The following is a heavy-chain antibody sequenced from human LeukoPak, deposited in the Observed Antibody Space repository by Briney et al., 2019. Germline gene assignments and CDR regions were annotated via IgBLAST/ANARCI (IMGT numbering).Heavy chain of an antibody. CDR2: ISGSGDST. CDR3: ANHYDTNFLDSFDI. V-gene: IGHV3-23*01. Sequence: PGGSLRLSCAASGFTFRSYAMSWVRQAPGKGLEWVSAISGSGDSTYYADSVKGRFTISRDNSKNTLYVQMSSLRAEDTAVYYCANHYDTNFLDSFDIWGQGTMVTVSS. J-gene: IGHJ3*02. D-gene: IGHD3-22*01. CDR1: GFTFRSYA.